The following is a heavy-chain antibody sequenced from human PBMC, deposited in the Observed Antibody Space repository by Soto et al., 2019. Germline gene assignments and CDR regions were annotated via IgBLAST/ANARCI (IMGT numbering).Heavy chain of an antibody. V-gene: IGHV1-8*01. J-gene: IGHJ4*02. CDR2: MQPSSGRT. CDR3: ARDFTSGVDY. Sequence: ASVKVSCKASGYSFTGLDINWVRQTTGQGLEWMGWMQPSSGRTGYAQKFEGRVTMTRDTSINTAYMELSSLTSDDSAFYYCARDFTSGVDYWGQGTLVTVSS. CDR1: GYSFTGLD.